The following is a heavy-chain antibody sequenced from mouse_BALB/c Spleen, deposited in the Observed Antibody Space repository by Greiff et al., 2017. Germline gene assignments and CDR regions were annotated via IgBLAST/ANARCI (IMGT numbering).Heavy chain of an antibody. V-gene: IGHV3-2*02. CDR1: GYSITSDYA. J-gene: IGHJ4*01. CDR2: ISYSGST. D-gene: IGHD2-12*01. CDR3: ARGIRRGYYAMDY. Sequence: EVQRVESGPGLVKPSQSLSLTCTVTGYSITSDYAWNWIRQFPGNKLEWMGYISYSGSTSYNPSLKSRISITRDTSKNQFFLQLNSVTTEDTATYYCARGIRRGYYAMDYWGQGTSVTVSS.